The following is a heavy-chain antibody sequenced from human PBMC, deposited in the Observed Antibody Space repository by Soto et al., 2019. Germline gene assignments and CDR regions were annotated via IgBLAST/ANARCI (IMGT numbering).Heavy chain of an antibody. CDR1: GGSISSDNSY. D-gene: IGHD3-3*01. CDR3: ARGIYYFDY. CDR2: IYFAGST. V-gene: IGHV4-39*01. J-gene: IGHJ4*02. Sequence: HLQLQESGPGLVKPSETLSLTCTVSGGSISSDNSYWGWFRQPPGKALEWIGNIYFAGSTYYHASLESRVTLSVDTSKNQFSLRLSSVTAADTSVYYCARGIYYFDYWGQGTLVTVSS.